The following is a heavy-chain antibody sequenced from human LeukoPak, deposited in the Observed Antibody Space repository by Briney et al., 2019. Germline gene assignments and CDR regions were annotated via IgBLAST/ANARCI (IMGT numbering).Heavy chain of an antibody. D-gene: IGHD1-1*01. V-gene: IGHV3-15*01. CDR2: IKAKTDGGTA. CDR3: STGGGTNDF. Sequence: GGSLRLSCVVSGFGFNNAWVGWVRQAPGKGLEWVGRIKAKTDGGTADYAAPVKGRFTISRDDSKNTVFLQMDSLKIGDTAVYFCSTGGGTNDFWGQGALVTVSS. CDR1: GFGFNNAW. J-gene: IGHJ4*02.